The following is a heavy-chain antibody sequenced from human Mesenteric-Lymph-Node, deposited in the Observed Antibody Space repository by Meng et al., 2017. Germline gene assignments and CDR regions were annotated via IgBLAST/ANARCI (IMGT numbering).Heavy chain of an antibody. V-gene: IGHV1-8*01. CDR2: MSPERGNT. CDR1: GYTFTSYD. J-gene: IGHJ4*02. CDR3: ARGVTQGLDY. D-gene: IGHD2-21*02. Sequence: HVQLVQSGAEVRNPGASVKVSGKSAGYTFTSYDINWVRQGPGQGLEWMGWMSPERGNTGYAQKFQGRVTMTWDTSITTAYMELSSLRSDDTAVYYCARGVTQGLDYWGQGTLVTVSS.